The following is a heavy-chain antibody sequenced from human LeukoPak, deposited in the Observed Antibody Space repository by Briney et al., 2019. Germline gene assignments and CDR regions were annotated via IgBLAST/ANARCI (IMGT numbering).Heavy chain of an antibody. CDR3: AKGSVAEALFDY. CDR1: GFTFSSYA. CDR2: ISGSGGST. D-gene: IGHD6-19*01. V-gene: IGHV3-23*01. Sequence: PGGSLRLSCAASGFTFSSYAMSCVRQAPGRGLEWVSAISGSGGSTYYADSVKGRFTISRDNSKNTLCLQMNSLRAEDTAVYYCAKGSVAEALFDYWGQGTLFTVSS. J-gene: IGHJ4*02.